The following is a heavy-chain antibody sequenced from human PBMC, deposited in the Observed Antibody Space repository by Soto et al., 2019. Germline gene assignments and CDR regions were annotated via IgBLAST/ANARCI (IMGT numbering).Heavy chain of an antibody. Sequence: QVQLQESGPGLVKPSETLSLTCTVSGGSISSYYWSWIRQPPGNGLEWIGYIYDSGSTNYNPSLKSRVTISVDTSKNQFSLKLSSVTAADTAVYYCARHIGYYGSGSYYNGLNWFDPWGQGTLVTVSS. J-gene: IGHJ5*02. CDR1: GGSISSYY. CDR2: IYDSGST. V-gene: IGHV4-59*08. CDR3: ARHIGYYGSGSYYNGLNWFDP. D-gene: IGHD3-10*01.